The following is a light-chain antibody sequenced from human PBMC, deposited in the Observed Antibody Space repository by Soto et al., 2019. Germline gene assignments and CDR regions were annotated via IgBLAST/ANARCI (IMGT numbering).Light chain of an antibody. CDR3: SSYAGGTTFV. CDR2: EGY. CDR1: SSDVGSYNL. V-gene: IGLV2-23*03. J-gene: IGLJ2*01. Sequence: QSVLAQPASMSGPPGQSITISCTETSSDVGSYNLVSWYQQHPGKAPTLIIYEGYKRPSGVSNRFSGSKSGNTASLTISGLQAEDEADYYCSSYAGGTTFVFGGGTKVTVL.